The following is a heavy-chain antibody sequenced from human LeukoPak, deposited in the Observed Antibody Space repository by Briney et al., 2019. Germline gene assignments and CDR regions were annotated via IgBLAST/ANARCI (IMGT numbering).Heavy chain of an antibody. CDR3: ARACSGGSCYSNLDY. V-gene: IGHV4-59*12. CDR1: GGSISSYY. Sequence: SETLSLTCTVSGGSISSYYWSWIRQPPGKGLEWIGYIYYSGSTNYNPSLKSRVTISVDTSKNQFSLKLSSVTAADTAVYYCARACSGGSCYSNLDYWGQGTLVTVSS. D-gene: IGHD2-15*01. CDR2: IYYSGST. J-gene: IGHJ4*02.